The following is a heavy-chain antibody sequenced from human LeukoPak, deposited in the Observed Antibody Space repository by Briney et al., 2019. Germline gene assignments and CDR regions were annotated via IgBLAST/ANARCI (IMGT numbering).Heavy chain of an antibody. D-gene: IGHD5-18*01. Sequence: GGSLRLSCAPSGFTFSDYYMSSVRQAPGKGLEWVSYISSSGGYTTYADSVKGRFTISRDNAKNSLYLQMNSLVVDDTAVYYWAKGGYREELLEGLDSWGQGALLTVSS. J-gene: IGHJ4*02. CDR1: GFTFSDYY. CDR2: ISSSGGYT. V-gene: IGHV3-11*05. CDR3: AKGGYREELLEGLDS.